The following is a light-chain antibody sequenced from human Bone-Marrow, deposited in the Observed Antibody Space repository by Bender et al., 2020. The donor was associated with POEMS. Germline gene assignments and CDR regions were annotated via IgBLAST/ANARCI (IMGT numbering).Light chain of an antibody. CDR1: ILAKKS. J-gene: IGLJ2*01. CDR3: YSAADNNVV. V-gene: IGLV3-27*01. CDR2: KGT. Sequence: SYELTQPSSVSVSPGQTARITCSGDILAKKSARWFQQKPGQAPVLVIYKGTERPSGIPARFSASNSGTTVTLAISGAQVEDDGDYYCYSAADNNVVFGGGTKLSVL.